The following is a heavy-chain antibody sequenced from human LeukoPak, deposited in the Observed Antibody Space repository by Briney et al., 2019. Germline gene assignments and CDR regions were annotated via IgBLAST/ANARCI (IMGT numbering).Heavy chain of an antibody. V-gene: IGHV3-30*18. D-gene: IGHD3-16*01. Sequence: GGSLRLSCAASGFTFSSYGMHWVRQAPGKGLEWVAVISYDGSNKYYADSVKGRFTISRDNSKNTLYLQMNSLRAEDTAVYYCAKGKAAGDYVWGSYQDYWGQGTLVTVSS. J-gene: IGHJ4*02. CDR1: GFTFSSYG. CDR2: ISYDGSNK. CDR3: AKGKAAGDYVWGSYQDY.